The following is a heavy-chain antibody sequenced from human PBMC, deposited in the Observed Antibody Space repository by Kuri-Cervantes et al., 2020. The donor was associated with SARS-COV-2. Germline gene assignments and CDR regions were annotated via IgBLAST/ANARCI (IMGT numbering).Heavy chain of an antibody. J-gene: IGHJ6*02. CDR1: GFNFSSYG. V-gene: IGHV3-30*18. Sequence: GGSLRLSCAASGFNFSSYGMHWVRQAPGKGLEWVAVISYDGSNKYYADSVKGRFTISRDNSKNTLYLQMNSLRAEDTAVYYCAKGLYYDFWSGYLSYYGMDVWGQGTTVTVSS. CDR3: AKGLYYDFWSGYLSYYGMDV. CDR2: ISYDGSNK. D-gene: IGHD3-3*01.